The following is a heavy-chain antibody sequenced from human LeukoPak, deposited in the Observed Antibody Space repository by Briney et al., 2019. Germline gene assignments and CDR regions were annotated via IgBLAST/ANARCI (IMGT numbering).Heavy chain of an antibody. V-gene: IGHV4-34*01. CDR1: GGSFRVYY. CDR2: INHSGST. CDR3: ARHGVLLWFGD. D-gene: IGHD3-10*01. Sequence: SDTLSLTCAFYGGSFRVYYWSWIRQPPGKGLEWIGEINHSGSTNYNPSLKSQGTISVETSRNQSSLKLSSVTGAETAVYYSARHGVLLWFGDWGQGTLVTVSS. J-gene: IGHJ4*02.